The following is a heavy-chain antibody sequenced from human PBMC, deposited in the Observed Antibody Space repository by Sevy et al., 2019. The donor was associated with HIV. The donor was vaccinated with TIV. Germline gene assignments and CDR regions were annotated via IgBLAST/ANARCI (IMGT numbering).Heavy chain of an antibody. CDR3: TRDRDYGSGSYLRSDKPTSYYYYGMDV. Sequence: SETLSLTCTVSGGCISSYYWSWIGQPAGKGLEWIGRIYISGSTNYNPSLKSRVTMSVDTSKNQFSLKLSSVTAADTAVYYCTRDRDYGSGSYLRSDKPTSYYYYGMDVWGQGSTVTVSS. CDR2: IYISGST. D-gene: IGHD3-10*01. J-gene: IGHJ6*02. CDR1: GGCISSYY. V-gene: IGHV4-4*07.